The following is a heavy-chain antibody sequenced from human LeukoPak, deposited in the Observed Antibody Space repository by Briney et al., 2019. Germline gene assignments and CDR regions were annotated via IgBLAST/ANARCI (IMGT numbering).Heavy chain of an antibody. V-gene: IGHV3-30*02. CDR1: GFTFSNYA. CDR3: AKPSGSGVDY. Sequence: GGSLRLSCAASGFTFSNYAMRWVRQAPGKGLEWVAFIRSDGYHTYYADSVKGRFTITRDNSKNTLYLQMNSLRLEDMALYYCAKPSGSGVDYWGRGTRVTVSS. CDR2: IRSDGYHT. D-gene: IGHD1-26*01. J-gene: IGHJ4*02.